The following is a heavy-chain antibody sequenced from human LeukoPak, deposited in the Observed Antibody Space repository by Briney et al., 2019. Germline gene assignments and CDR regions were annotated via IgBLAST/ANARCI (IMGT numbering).Heavy chain of an antibody. J-gene: IGHJ4*02. V-gene: IGHV3-48*03. Sequence: GGSLRLSCAASGFTFSSYEMNWVRQAPGKGLEWVSYISSSGSTIYYADSVKGRFTISRDNGKNSLYLQMNSLRAEDTAVYYCASPYSSSWKDYWGQGTLVTVSS. CDR2: ISSSGSTI. D-gene: IGHD6-13*01. CDR3: ASPYSSSWKDY. CDR1: GFTFSSYE.